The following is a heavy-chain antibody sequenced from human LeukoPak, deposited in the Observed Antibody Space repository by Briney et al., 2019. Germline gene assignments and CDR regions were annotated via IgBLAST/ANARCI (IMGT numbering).Heavy chain of an antibody. D-gene: IGHD3-22*01. CDR3: ALNSYESGGFDAFDI. J-gene: IGHJ3*02. V-gene: IGHV1-2*02. CDR2: INPYSGGT. CDR1: GYTFTGFY. Sequence: GASVKVSCKASGYTFTGFYMHWVRQAPGHGLEWIGWINPYSGGTNYAQKFQGRVTLTRDTSITTAYMELSRLTSDDTAVYYCALNSYESGGFDAFDIWGQGTMVTVSS.